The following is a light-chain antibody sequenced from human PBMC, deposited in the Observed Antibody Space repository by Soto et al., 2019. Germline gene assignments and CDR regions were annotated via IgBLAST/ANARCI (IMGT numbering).Light chain of an antibody. CDR1: QSISSW. CDR2: DAS. V-gene: IGKV1-5*01. CDR3: QQYNSYSRT. J-gene: IGKJ1*01. Sequence: IRMTHSPSSVSASVGDRVTITCRASQSISSWLAWYQQKPGKAPKLLIYDASSLESGVPSRFSGSGSGTDFTLTISSLHPDDFATYYCQQYNSYSRTFGQGTKVDIK.